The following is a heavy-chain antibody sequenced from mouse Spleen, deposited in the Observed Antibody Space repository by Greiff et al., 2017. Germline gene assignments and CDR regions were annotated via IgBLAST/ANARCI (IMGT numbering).Heavy chain of an antibody. CDR2: IYPGSGNT. D-gene: IGHD1-1*01. J-gene: IGHJ4*01. V-gene: IGHV1-66*01. CDR1: GYSFTSYY. CDR3: ARVVYYDGSPYAMDY. Sequence: QVQLKESGPELVKPGASVKISCKASGYSFTSYYIHWVKQRPGQGLEWIGWIYPGSGNTKYNEKFKGKATLTADTSSSTAYMQLSSLTSEDSAVYYCARVVYYDGSPYAMDYWGQGTSVTVSS.